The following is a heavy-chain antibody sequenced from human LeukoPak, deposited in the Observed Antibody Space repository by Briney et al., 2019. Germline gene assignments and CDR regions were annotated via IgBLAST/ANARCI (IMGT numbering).Heavy chain of an antibody. J-gene: IGHJ4*02. CDR2: INHSGST. D-gene: IGHD5-18*01. CDR3: ARGYSSAR. V-gene: IGHV4-34*01. Sequence: SETLSLTCAVYGGSFSGYYWSWIRQPPGKGLEWIGEINHSGSTNYNPSLKSRVTISVDTSKNQFSLKLSSVTAADTAVYYCARGYSSARWGQGTLVTVSS. CDR1: GGSFSGYY.